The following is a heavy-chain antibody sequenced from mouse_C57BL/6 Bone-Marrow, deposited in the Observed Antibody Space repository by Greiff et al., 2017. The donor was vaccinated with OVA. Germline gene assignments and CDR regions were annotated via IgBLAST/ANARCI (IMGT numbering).Heavy chain of an antibody. V-gene: IGHV1-81*01. Sequence: QVQLQQSGAELARPGASVKLSCKASGYTFTSYGISWAKQRTGQGLEWIGEIYPRSGNTYYNEKFKGKATLTADKSSSTAYMELRSLTSEDSAVYFCARRITTVVAPFDYWGQGTTLTVSS. CDR3: ARRITTVVAPFDY. CDR1: GYTFTSYG. J-gene: IGHJ2*01. D-gene: IGHD1-1*01. CDR2: IYPRSGNT.